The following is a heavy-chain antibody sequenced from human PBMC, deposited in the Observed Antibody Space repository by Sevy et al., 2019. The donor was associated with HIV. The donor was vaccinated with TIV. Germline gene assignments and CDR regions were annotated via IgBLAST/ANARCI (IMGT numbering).Heavy chain of an antibody. V-gene: IGHV3-53*01. J-gene: IGHJ3*02. Sequence: RGCLRLSCAASGFSVSSYYMSWVRQAPGKGLEWVSLIYDVSSTYFADSVRGRFTISRDSSKNTLYLQMNSLRAYDAAVYYCAKESGYSSSPGAFDIWGQGTTVIVSS. CDR2: IYDVSST. CDR1: GFSVSSYY. CDR3: AKESGYSSSPGAFDI. D-gene: IGHD5-12*01.